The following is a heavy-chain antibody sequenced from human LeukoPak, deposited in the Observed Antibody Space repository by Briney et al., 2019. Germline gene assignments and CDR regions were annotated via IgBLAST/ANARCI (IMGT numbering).Heavy chain of an antibody. CDR3: ARYYCPGGTCSHFDY. V-gene: IGHV4-59*08. J-gene: IGHJ4*02. CDR1: GGSISGHF. D-gene: IGHD2-15*01. Sequence: PSETLSLTCTVSGGSISGHFWSWVRQPPGKGLEWIGYLYYTGSTDCNPSLKSRVSISVDTSKNQFSLKLSSVTAADTAVYYCARYYCPGGTCSHFDYWGQGTLVTVSS. CDR2: LYYTGST.